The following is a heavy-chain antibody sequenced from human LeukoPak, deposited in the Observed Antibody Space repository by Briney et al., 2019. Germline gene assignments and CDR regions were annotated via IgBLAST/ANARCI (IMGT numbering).Heavy chain of an antibody. D-gene: IGHD3-22*01. Sequence: GASVKVSCKASGGTFSSYAISWVRQAPGQGLEWMGRIIPILGIANYAQKFQGRVTITADKSTSTAYMELRSLRSEDTAVYYCARERDYYDSSGYYYWGQGTLVTVSS. CDR1: GGTFSSYA. V-gene: IGHV1-69*04. CDR2: IIPILGIA. CDR3: ARERDYYDSSGYYY. J-gene: IGHJ4*02.